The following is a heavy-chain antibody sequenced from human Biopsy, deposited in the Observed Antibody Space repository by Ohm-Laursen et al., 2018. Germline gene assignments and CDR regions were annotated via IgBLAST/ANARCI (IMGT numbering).Heavy chain of an antibody. J-gene: IGHJ2*01. CDR1: GYTFTDSH. D-gene: IGHD1-26*01. V-gene: IGHV1-2*02. CDR2: INPNSGGT. CDR3: ARGGLNYWYFDL. Sequence: SVKVSCKASGYTFTDSHMHWVRQAPGQGLEWMGWINPNSGGTNYAQKFQGRVTMTRDTSMSTAYMELNRLRSDDTAVYYCARGGLNYWYFDLWGRGTLVTVSS.